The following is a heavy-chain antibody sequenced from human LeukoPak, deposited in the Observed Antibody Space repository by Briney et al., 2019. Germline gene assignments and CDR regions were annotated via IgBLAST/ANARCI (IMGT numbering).Heavy chain of an antibody. CDR2: IYPGDSDT. CDR1: GYIFTNYW. Sequence: GESLKISCKGSGYIFTNYWIGWVRQMPGKGLEWMGLIYPGDSDTRYSPSFKGQVTISADKSISTAYLQWSSLKASDTAMYYCARAAWGVPAGGAFDIWGQGTMVTVSS. J-gene: IGHJ3*02. CDR3: ARAAWGVPAGGAFDI. D-gene: IGHD3-16*01. V-gene: IGHV5-51*01.